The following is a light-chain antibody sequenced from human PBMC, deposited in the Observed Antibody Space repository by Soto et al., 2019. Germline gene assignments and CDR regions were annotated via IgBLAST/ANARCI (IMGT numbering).Light chain of an antibody. V-gene: IGLV1-40*01. CDR1: SPNIGAGYD. CDR2: GNN. CDR3: QSYDSSLRGYV. Sequence: QSVLTQPPSVSGAPGQRVTISCTGSSPNIGAGYDVFWYQQLPGTAPKLLLYGNNHRPSGVPDRFTGSKSGTSASLAITGLQAEDEADYYCQSYDSSLRGYVFGTGTKVTVL. J-gene: IGLJ1*01.